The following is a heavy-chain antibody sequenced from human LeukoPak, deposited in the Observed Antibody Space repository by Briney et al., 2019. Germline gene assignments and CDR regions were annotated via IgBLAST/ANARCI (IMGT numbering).Heavy chain of an antibody. D-gene: IGHD2-15*01. CDR1: GGSFSGYY. J-gene: IGHJ5*02. CDR2: INHSGST. Sequence: SETLSLTCAVYGGSFSGYYWSWIRQPPGKGLEWIGEINHSGSTNYNPSLKSRVTISVDTSKNQFSLKLSSVTAADTAVYYCARALGYCSGGSCYAHPWGRGTLVTVSS. V-gene: IGHV4-34*01. CDR3: ARALGYCSGGSCYAHP.